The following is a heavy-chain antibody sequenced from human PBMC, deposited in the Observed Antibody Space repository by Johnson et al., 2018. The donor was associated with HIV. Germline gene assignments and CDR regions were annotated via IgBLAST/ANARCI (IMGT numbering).Heavy chain of an antibody. V-gene: IGHV3-7*01. D-gene: IGHD6-19*01. CDR3: AKARVRYSSDVDALDI. Sequence: VQLVESGGGLVQPGGSLRLSCSTSGFSFSDYWMSWVRQAPGKGLEWVANIKQDGSEKYYVDSVKGRFTISRDNAKNSLYLQMNSLRAEDTAVYYCAKARVRYSSDVDALDIWGQGTMVTVSS. CDR2: IKQDGSEK. J-gene: IGHJ3*02. CDR1: GFSFSDYW.